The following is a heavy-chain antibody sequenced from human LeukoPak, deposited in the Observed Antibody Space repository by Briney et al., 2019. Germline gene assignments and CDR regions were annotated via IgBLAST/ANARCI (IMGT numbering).Heavy chain of an antibody. Sequence: GGSLRLSCAAPGFTFSSYGMHWVRQAPGKGLEWGAFIRYDGSNKYYADSVKGRFTISRDNSKNTLYLQMNSLRAEDTAVYYCAKGPGPAAMVYYYYYYYMDVWGKGTTVTVSS. CDR2: IRYDGSNK. D-gene: IGHD2-2*01. J-gene: IGHJ6*03. V-gene: IGHV3-30*02. CDR3: AKGPGPAAMVYYYYYYYMDV. CDR1: GFTFSSYG.